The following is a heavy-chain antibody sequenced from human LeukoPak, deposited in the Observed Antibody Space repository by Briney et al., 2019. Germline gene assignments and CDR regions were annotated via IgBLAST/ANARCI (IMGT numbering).Heavy chain of an antibody. V-gene: IGHV1-46*01. Sequence: ASVKVSCKASGYTFTSCYMHWVRQAPGQGLEWMGIINPSGGSTSYAQKFQGRVTMTRDTSTSTVYMELSSLRSEDTAVYYCARAQVLLYYFDYWGQGTLVTVSS. CDR3: ARAQVLLYYFDY. J-gene: IGHJ4*02. D-gene: IGHD2-21*01. CDR1: GYTFTSCY. CDR2: INPSGGST.